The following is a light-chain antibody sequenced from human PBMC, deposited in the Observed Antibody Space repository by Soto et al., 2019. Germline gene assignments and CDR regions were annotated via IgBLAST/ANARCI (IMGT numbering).Light chain of an antibody. V-gene: IGKV3-20*01. CDR1: QSISTK. CDR2: DAS. Sequence: EIVLTQSPDTLSLSPGETATLSCRASQSISTKLGWYQQKSGQAPRLLIYDASNRATGIPDRFSGSGSGTDFTLTISRLEPEDFAVYYCQQYGTSPYTFGQGTKLEIK. J-gene: IGKJ2*01. CDR3: QQYGTSPYT.